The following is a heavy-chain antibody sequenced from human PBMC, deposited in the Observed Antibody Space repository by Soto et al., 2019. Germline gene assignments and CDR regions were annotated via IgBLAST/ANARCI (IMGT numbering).Heavy chain of an antibody. CDR2: ISYDSTKT. D-gene: IGHD1-26*01. CDR1: VFTFNSYG. V-gene: IGHV3-30*03. Sequence: GGSLRLSCASSVFTFNSYGMHWVRQGPGNGLEWVAFISYDSTKTYYADSVKGRFTISRDNSNSALYVQMNSLTGEDTAVYYCARTRSAWSDFHYYSLDVWGQGTTVTVSS. CDR3: ARTRSAWSDFHYYSLDV. J-gene: IGHJ6*02.